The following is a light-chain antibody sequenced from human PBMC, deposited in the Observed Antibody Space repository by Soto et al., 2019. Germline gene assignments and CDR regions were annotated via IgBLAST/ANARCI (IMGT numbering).Light chain of an antibody. CDR2: EAS. CDR3: QHYDNLPRYT. CDR1: QDISNS. Sequence: DIQMTQSPSSLSTSVGERVTITCQASQDISNSLNWYQQKPGKAPNLLIYEASKLQTGVPSRFSGGGSGTHFTFTISNLQPEDIATYYCQHYDNLPRYTFGLETKLEIK. J-gene: IGKJ2*01. V-gene: IGKV1-33*01.